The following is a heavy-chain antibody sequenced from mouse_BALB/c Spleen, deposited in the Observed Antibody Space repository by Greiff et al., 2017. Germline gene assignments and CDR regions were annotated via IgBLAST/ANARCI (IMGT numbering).Heavy chain of an antibody. Sequence: EVQLVESGGGLVQPGGSRKLSCAASGFTFSSFGMHWVRQAPEKGLEWVAYISSGSSTIYYADTVKGRFTISRDKPKNTLFLQMTSLRSEDTAMYYSASEGCQFAYWGQGTLVTVSA. CDR3: ASEGCQFAY. V-gene: IGHV5-17*02. J-gene: IGHJ3*01. CDR2: ISSGSSTI. CDR1: GFTFSSFG.